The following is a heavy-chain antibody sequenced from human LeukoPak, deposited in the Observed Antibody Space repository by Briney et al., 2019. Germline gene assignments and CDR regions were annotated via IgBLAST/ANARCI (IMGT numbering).Heavy chain of an antibody. CDR3: VYCSSTTCYMARPYY. CDR2: INHSGST. J-gene: IGHJ4*02. V-gene: IGHV4-34*01. Sequence: SETLSLTCAVYGGSFSDYYWSWIRQPPGKGLERIGEINHSGSTNYNPSLKSRVTILVHTSKNQVSLELSSVTAADTAVYYCVYCSSTTCYMARPYYWGQGTLVTVSS. D-gene: IGHD2-2*02. CDR1: GGSFSDYY.